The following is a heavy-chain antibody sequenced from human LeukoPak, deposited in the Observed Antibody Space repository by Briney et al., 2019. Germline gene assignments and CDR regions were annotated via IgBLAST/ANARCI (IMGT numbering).Heavy chain of an antibody. J-gene: IGHJ5*02. Sequence: ASVKVSCKASGYTFTGYYMHWVRQAPGQGLEWMGWINAGNGNTKYSQEFQGRVTITRDTSASTAYMELSSLRSEDMAVYYCARSRNPGLWFDPWGQGTLVTVSS. D-gene: IGHD1-14*01. CDR2: INAGNGNT. CDR3: ARSRNPGLWFDP. V-gene: IGHV1-3*03. CDR1: GYTFTGYY.